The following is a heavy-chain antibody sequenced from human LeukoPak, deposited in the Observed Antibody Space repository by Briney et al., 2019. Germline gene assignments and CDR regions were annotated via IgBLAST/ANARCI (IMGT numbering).Heavy chain of an antibody. CDR2: IYYSGST. V-gene: IGHV4-59*01. CDR3: ARGPHCTSTSCYYFDY. J-gene: IGHJ4*02. D-gene: IGHD2-2*01. CDR1: GGSISSYY. Sequence: SETLSLTCTVSGGSISSYYWSWIRQPPGKGLEWIGYIYYSGSTNYNPSLKSRVTISVGTSKNQFSLKLSSVTAADTAVYYCARGPHCTSTSCYYFDYWGQGTLVTVSS.